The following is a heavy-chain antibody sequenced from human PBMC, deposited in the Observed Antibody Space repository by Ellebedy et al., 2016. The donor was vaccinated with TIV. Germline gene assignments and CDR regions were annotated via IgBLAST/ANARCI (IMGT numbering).Heavy chain of an antibody. CDR3: AKDGGLKPHYFSYYGLDV. CDR1: TSTFRNYD. V-gene: IGHV3-23*01. CDR2: ISAGGDTT. J-gene: IGHJ6*02. Sequence: GESLKISCAGSTSTFRNYDFSWVRQAPGKGLEWVSVISAGGDTTYYADSVKGRFTISRDNSKNTLYLQMNGLRVEDTAVYYCAKDGGLKPHYFSYYGLDVWGQGTTVIVSS. D-gene: IGHD2/OR15-2a*01.